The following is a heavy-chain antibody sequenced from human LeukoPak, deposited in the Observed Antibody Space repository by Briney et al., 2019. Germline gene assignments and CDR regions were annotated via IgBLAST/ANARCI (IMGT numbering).Heavy chain of an antibody. CDR2: ISGSGGST. Sequence: PGGSLRLSCAASGFTFSSYAMSWVRQVPGKGLEWVSAISGSGGSTYYADSVKGRFTMSRDNSKNTLYLQMNSLRAEDTAVYYCAKDLSSSSWLSFDYWGQGTLVTVSS. J-gene: IGHJ4*02. CDR3: AKDLSSSSWLSFDY. V-gene: IGHV3-23*01. CDR1: GFTFSSYA. D-gene: IGHD6-13*01.